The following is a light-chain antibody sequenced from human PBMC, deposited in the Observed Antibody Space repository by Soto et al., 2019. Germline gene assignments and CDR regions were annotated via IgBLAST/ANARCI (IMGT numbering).Light chain of an antibody. CDR1: SSNIGSNY. Sequence: QSVLTQPPSASGTPGQRVTISCSGRSSNIGSNYVYWYQQFPGTAPKLLIYKNNERPSGVPDRFSGSKSGTSASLAISGLRSEYEADYYCATWDDSLNSPLFGGGTKLPVL. V-gene: IGLV1-47*01. J-gene: IGLJ2*01. CDR2: KNN. CDR3: ATWDDSLNSPL.